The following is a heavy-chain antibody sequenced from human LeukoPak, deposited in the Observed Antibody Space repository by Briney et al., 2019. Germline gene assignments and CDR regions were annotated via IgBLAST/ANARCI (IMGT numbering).Heavy chain of an antibody. V-gene: IGHV4-59*01. CDR2: VFQSGNT. D-gene: IGHD3-22*01. CDR3: ARERYYYDSSGYYGYFDY. CDR1: GGSISNYY. J-gene: IGHJ4*02. Sequence: PSETLSLTCTVSGGSISNYYWSWIRQPPGKGLEWIGYVFQSGNTNYNPSLKRRVTISVDTSKNHFSLNLSSVSAADTAVYYCARERYYYDSSGYYGYFDYWGQGTLVTVSS.